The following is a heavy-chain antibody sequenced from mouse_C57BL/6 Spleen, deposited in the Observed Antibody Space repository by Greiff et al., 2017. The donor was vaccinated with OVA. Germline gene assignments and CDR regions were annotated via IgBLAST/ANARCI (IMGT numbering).Heavy chain of an antibody. CDR1: GYSFTDYN. CDR3: ARENFYSNYAMDY. CDR2: INPNYGTT. J-gene: IGHJ4*01. Sequence: VQLKESGPELVKPGASVKISCKASGYSFTDYNMNWVKQSNGKSLEWIGVINPNYGTTSYNQKFKGKATLTVDQSSSTAYMQLNSLTSEESAVYYCARENFYSNYAMDYWGQGTPVPVSS. V-gene: IGHV1-39*01. D-gene: IGHD2-5*01.